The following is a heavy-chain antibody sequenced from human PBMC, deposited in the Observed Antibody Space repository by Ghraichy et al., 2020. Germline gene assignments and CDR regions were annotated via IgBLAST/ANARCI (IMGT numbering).Heavy chain of an antibody. CDR2: MNPNSGNT. D-gene: IGHD1-26*01. J-gene: IGHJ4*02. CDR3: ARAHGIVGATNPFY. Sequence: GSVKVSCKASGYTFTSYDINWVRQATGQGLEWMGWMNPNSGNTGYAQKFQGRVTMTRNTSISTAYMELSSLRSEDPAVYYCARAHGIVGATNPFYWGQGTLVTVSS. CDR1: GYTFTSYD. V-gene: IGHV1-8*01.